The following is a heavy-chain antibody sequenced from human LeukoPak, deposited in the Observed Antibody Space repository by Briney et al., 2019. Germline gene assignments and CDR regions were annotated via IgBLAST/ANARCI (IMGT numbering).Heavy chain of an antibody. J-gene: IGHJ4*02. D-gene: IGHD3-22*01. CDR3: AREKGALHFSLGDSSGYYSY. CDR1: GGTFSSYA. V-gene: IGHV1-69*13. Sequence: SVKVSCKASGGTFSSYAISWVRQAPGQGLEWMGGIIPIFGTANYAQKFQGRVTITADESTSTAYMELSSLRSEDTAVYYCAREKGALHFSLGDSSGYYSYWGQGTLVTVSS. CDR2: IIPIFGTA.